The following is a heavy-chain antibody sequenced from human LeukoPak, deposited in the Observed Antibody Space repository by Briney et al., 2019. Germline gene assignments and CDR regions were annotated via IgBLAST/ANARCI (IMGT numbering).Heavy chain of an antibody. V-gene: IGHV4-59*01. CDR2: IYNSGNT. CDR3: ARLAVVAATNRFDP. D-gene: IGHD2-15*01. CDR1: GGSISTYY. Sequence: SETLSLTCSVSGGSISTYYWSWIRQPPGKGLEWIGYIYNSGNTNYNPSLRSRVTISVNTSNNQFSLRLSSVTAADTAVYYCARLAVVAATNRFDPWGQGTLVTVSS. J-gene: IGHJ5*02.